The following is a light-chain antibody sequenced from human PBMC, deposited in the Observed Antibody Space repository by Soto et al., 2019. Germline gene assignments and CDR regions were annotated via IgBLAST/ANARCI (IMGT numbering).Light chain of an antibody. CDR3: SSYSFTTSLYV. Sequence: QSALTQPASVSGSPGQSITISCTGTSSDVGGYNYVSWYQQYPGKAPKLMIYEVTHRPSGVSNRFSGSKSGNTASLTISGLQAEDEANYYCSSYSFTTSLYVFGTGTKLTVL. CDR1: SSDVGGYNY. CDR2: EVT. V-gene: IGLV2-14*01. J-gene: IGLJ1*01.